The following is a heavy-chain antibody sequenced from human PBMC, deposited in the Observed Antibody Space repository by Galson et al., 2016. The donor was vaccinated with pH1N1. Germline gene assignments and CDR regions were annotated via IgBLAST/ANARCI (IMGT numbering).Heavy chain of an antibody. CDR2: ISWNSGSI. Sequence: SLRLSCAASGFTFDDYAMHWVRQAPGKGLEWVSGISWNSGSIGYADSVKGRFTISRDNSKNTLYLQMNSLRVEDTAVYYCATLGGDIVVVPDATDYYYGLEAWGQGTTVSVSS. J-gene: IGHJ6*02. CDR1: GFTFDDYA. CDR3: ATLGGDIVVVPDATDYYYGLEA. D-gene: IGHD2-2*01. V-gene: IGHV3-9*01.